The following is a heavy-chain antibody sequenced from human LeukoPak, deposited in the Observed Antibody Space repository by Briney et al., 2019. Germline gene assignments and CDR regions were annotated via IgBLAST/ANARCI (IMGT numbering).Heavy chain of an antibody. CDR2: IWYDGSNK. Sequence: GGSLRLSCAASGFTFSSYGMHWVRQAPGKGLEWVTVIWYDGSNKYYADSVKGRFTISRDNSKNTLYLQMNSLRAEDTAVYYCARDYLDWYFDLWGRGTLVTVSS. V-gene: IGHV3-33*01. CDR1: GFTFSSYG. CDR3: ARDYLDWYFDL. J-gene: IGHJ2*01.